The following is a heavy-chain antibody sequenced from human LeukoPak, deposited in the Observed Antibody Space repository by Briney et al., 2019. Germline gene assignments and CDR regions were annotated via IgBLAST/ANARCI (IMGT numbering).Heavy chain of an antibody. V-gene: IGHV3-21*01. CDR2: ISSSSSYI. J-gene: IGHJ4*02. Sequence: GGSLRLSCAASGFTFSSYSMNLVRQAPGKGLEWVSSISSSSSYIYYADSVKGRFTISRDNAKNSLYLQMNSLRAEDTVVYYCARDLDIVATPQFDYWGQGTLVTVSS. CDR3: ARDLDIVATPQFDY. CDR1: GFTFSSYS. D-gene: IGHD5-12*01.